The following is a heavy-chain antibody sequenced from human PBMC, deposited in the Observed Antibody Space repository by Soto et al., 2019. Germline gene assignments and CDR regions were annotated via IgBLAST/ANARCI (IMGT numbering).Heavy chain of an antibody. CDR2: IYSGGNT. D-gene: IGHD7-27*01. CDR1: GFTVSNNY. CDR3: TRRPGS. V-gene: IGHV3-66*01. J-gene: IGHJ5*02. Sequence: EVQLVESGGGLVQPGESLRLSCAASGFTVSNNYMSWVRQAPGKGLEWVSFIYSGGNTYYADSVKGRFTISRDKSKNTLYLQMNNLRVVDTAVYYCTRRPGSWGQGTLVTVSS.